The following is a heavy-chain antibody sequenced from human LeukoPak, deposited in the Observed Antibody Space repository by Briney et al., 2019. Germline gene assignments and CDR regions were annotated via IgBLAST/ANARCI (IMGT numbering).Heavy chain of an antibody. Sequence: GGSLRLSCAASGFTFSSYGMSWVRQAPGKGLEWVSAISGSGGSTYYADSVKGRFTISRDNSKNTLYLQMNSLRAEGTAVYYCAKALGYCSSTSCSYFDYWGQGTLVTVSS. J-gene: IGHJ4*02. CDR1: GFTFSSYG. V-gene: IGHV3-23*01. D-gene: IGHD2-2*01. CDR2: ISGSGGST. CDR3: AKALGYCSSTSCSYFDY.